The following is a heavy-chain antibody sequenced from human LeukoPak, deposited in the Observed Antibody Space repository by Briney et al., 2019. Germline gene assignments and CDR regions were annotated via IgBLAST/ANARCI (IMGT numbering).Heavy chain of an antibody. CDR2: ITSCSSYI. V-gene: IGHV3-21*01. J-gene: IGHJ6*03. CDR1: GFSFSTYN. Sequence: GGSLRLSCAASGFSFSTYNMNWVRQDPGQRLEWVSSITSCSSYIYYADSVKGRFTISRDNAKSSLYLQMDSLRAEDTAVYYCARDPYSGNYGAYYYYYMDVWGKGTTVTISS. D-gene: IGHD1-26*01. CDR3: ARDPYSGNYGAYYYYYMDV.